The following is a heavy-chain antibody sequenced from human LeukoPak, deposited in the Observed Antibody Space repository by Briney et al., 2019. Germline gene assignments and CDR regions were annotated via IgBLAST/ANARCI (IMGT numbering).Heavy chain of an antibody. J-gene: IGHJ4*02. Sequence: SETLSLTCTVSGGSISSYYWSWMRQPPGKGLEWIGYIYYSGSTNYNPSLKSRVTISVDTSKNQFSLKLSSVTAADTAVYYCARGDIVAPVKLDYWGQGTLVTVST. CDR1: GGSISSYY. CDR3: ARGDIVAPVKLDY. V-gene: IGHV4-59*01. D-gene: IGHD5-12*01. CDR2: IYYSGST.